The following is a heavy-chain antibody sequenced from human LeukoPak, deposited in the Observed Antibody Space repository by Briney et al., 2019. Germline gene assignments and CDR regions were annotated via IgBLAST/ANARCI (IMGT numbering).Heavy chain of an antibody. J-gene: IGHJ4*02. CDR2: ISYDGSNK. Sequence: AGGSLRLSCAASGFTFSSYAMHWVRQAPGKGLEWVAVISYDGSNKYYADSVKGRFTISRDNSKNTLYLQMNSLRAEDTAVYYCARGRLGILAFVFDYWGQGTLVTVSS. V-gene: IGHV3-30*14. D-gene: IGHD7-27*01. CDR3: ARGRLGILAFVFDY. CDR1: GFTFSSYA.